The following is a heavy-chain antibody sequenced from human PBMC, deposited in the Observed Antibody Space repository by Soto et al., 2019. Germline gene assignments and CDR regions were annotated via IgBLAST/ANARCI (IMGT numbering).Heavy chain of an antibody. CDR1: GYTLTVLS. CDR3: ATAGCSGGSCYWFDP. V-gene: IGHV1-24*01. CDR2: FDPEDGET. Sequence: GASVKVSCKVSGYTLTVLSMPWVRQAPGKGLEWMGGFDPEDGETIYAQKFQGRVTMTEDTSTDTAYMELSSLRSEDTAVYYCATAGCSGGSCYWFDPWGQGTLVTVSS. J-gene: IGHJ5*02. D-gene: IGHD2-15*01.